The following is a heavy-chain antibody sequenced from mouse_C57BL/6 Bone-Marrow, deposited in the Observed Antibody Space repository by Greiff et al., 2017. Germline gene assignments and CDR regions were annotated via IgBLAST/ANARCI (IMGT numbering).Heavy chain of an antibody. V-gene: IGHV1-55*01. Sequence: QVQLQQSGAELVKPGASVKMSCKASGYTFTSDWITWVKQRPGQGLEWIGDIYPGSGSTNYNEKFKSKATLTVDTSSSTAYMQLSSLPSEDSAVYYCAGKFLLLREWYFDVWGTGTTVTVSS. D-gene: IGHD1-1*01. J-gene: IGHJ1*03. CDR1: GYTFTSDW. CDR2: IYPGSGST. CDR3: AGKFLLLREWYFDV.